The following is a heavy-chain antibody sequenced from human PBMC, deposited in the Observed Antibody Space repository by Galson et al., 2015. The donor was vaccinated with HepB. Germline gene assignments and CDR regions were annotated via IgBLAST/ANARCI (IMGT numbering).Heavy chain of an antibody. Sequence: QSGAEVKKPGESLRISCKGSGYSFTNYWITWVRQMPGKGLEWMGRIDPTDSYTTYSPSFQGHVTISADKSISTAYLQWSSLKASDTAMYYCARDGYTNSWYEFDYWGQGTLVTVSS. J-gene: IGHJ4*02. CDR3: ARDGYTNSWYEFDY. D-gene: IGHD6-13*01. V-gene: IGHV5-10-1*01. CDR1: GYSFTNYW. CDR2: IDPTDSYT.